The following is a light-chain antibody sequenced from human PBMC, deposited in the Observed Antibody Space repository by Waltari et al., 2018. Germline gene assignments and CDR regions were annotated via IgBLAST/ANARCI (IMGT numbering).Light chain of an antibody. CDR1: QTVSSY. Sequence: DIVLTQSPATLSLSPGERATLPCRASQTVSSYLAWYQQKPGQAPRLLIYGASNRATGIPARVSGSGSGTDFTLTIRSLEPGDFAVYYCQQRSNWPPTFGPGTKVDI. CDR3: QQRSNWPPT. J-gene: IGKJ3*01. V-gene: IGKV3-11*01. CDR2: GAS.